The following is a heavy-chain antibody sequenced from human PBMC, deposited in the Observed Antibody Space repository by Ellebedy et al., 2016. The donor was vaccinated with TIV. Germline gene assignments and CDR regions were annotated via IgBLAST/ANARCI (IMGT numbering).Heavy chain of an antibody. CDR2: ISDDGSNK. CDR3: ARVPGELATTAYYFDS. CDR1: GLPFSGYA. V-gene: IGHV3-30-3*01. Sequence: GESLKISCTVSGLPFSGYAMHWVRQAPGKALAWVAVISDDGSNKYYADSVKGRFTISRDNSKNTLYLQMNSLRVEDTAVYDCARVPGELATTAYYFDSWGQGTLVTVSS. D-gene: IGHD5-24*01. J-gene: IGHJ4*02.